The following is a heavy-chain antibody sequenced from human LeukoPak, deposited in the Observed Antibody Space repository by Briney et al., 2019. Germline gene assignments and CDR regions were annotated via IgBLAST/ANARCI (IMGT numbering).Heavy chain of an antibody. CDR3: ARDDYSGSYRPFDY. D-gene: IGHD1-26*01. CDR1: GYTFTGYY. Sequence: GASVKVSCKASGYTFTGYYMHWVRQAPGQGLEWMGWINPNSGGTNYAQKFQGRVTMTRDTSISTAYMELSSLRSDDTAVYYCARDDYSGSYRPFDYWGQGTLVTVSS. J-gene: IGHJ4*02. V-gene: IGHV1-2*02. CDR2: INPNSGGT.